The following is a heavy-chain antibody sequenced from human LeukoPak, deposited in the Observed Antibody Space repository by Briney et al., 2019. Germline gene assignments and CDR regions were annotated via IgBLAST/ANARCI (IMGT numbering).Heavy chain of an antibody. Sequence: GYSLRLSCAASGFTFSSYGMHWVRHAPGKGLESVAFIRYDGSNKYYADSVKGRFTFCRDYSKNTLYLQMSSLRAEDTAVYYCAKPHYGDDAFDIWGQGTMVTVSS. V-gene: IGHV3-30*02. J-gene: IGHJ3*02. CDR3: AKPHYGDDAFDI. CDR2: IRYDGSNK. CDR1: GFTFSSYG. D-gene: IGHD4-17*01.